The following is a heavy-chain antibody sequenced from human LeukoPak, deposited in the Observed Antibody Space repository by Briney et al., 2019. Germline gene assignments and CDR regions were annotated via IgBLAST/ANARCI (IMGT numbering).Heavy chain of an antibody. CDR1: GGPFSGYY. V-gene: IGHV4-34*01. CDR2: INHSGST. D-gene: IGHD4-23*01. CDR3: ARSLGGGYYYYGMDV. Sequence: SETLSLTCAVYGGPFSGYYWSWIRQPPGKGLEWIGEINHSGSTNYNPSLKSRVTISVDTSKNQFSLKLSSVTAADTAVYYCARSLGGGYYYYGMDVWGQGTTVTVSS. J-gene: IGHJ6*02.